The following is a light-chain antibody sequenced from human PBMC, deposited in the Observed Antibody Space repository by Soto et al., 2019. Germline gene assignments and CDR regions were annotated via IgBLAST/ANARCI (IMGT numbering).Light chain of an antibody. Sequence: IQLTQSPSSLSASVGDRVTITCRASQGIASYLAWYQQKPGKAPKLLIYAASTLQSGVPSRFSGSGSGTDFTLTISSLEPEDFGVYYCQQRSNWPPVTFGGGTKVEIK. CDR1: QGIASY. CDR3: QQRSNWPPVT. CDR2: AAS. J-gene: IGKJ4*01. V-gene: IGKV1-9*01.